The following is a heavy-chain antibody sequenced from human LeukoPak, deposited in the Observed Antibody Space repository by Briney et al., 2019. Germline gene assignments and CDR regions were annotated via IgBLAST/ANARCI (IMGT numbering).Heavy chain of an antibody. V-gene: IGHV1-69*05. CDR2: IIPIFGTA. Sequence: ASVKVSCKASGGTFSSYAISWVRQAPGLGLEWMGRIIPIFGTANYAQKFQGRVTITTDESTSTAYMELSSLRSEDTAVYYCARGLGYDSSGYYNPWGQGTLVTVSS. D-gene: IGHD3-22*01. CDR1: GGTFSSYA. J-gene: IGHJ5*02. CDR3: ARGLGYDSSGYYNP.